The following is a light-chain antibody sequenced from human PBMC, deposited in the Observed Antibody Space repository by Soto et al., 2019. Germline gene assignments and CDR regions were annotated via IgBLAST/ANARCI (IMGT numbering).Light chain of an antibody. V-gene: IGLV2-14*01. CDR1: ISDVGNYIF. Sequence: SVPRLPASVSGSPGQSITISCTGTISDVGNYIFVSWYRQHPGKAPKLMIYEINNRPSGVSNRFSGSKSGNTASLTISGLQAEDEADYYCVSYTTSASYVFGTGTKVTVL. CDR3: VSYTTSASYV. CDR2: EIN. J-gene: IGLJ1*01.